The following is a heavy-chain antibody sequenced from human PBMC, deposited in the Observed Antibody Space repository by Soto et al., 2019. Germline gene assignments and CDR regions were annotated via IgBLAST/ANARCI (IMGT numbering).Heavy chain of an antibody. V-gene: IGHV3-33*01. D-gene: IGHD6-13*01. Sequence: QVQLVESGGDVVQPGRSLRLSCAASGFTFSSYGMHWVRQPPGKGLEWVAVIWFDRSNKHYADSVKGRFTISRDNSKYTLYLQMNSLRAEDTAVYYCAHSSSWYYFDYWGQGTLVTVSS. CDR1: GFTFSSYG. CDR3: AHSSSWYYFDY. J-gene: IGHJ4*02. CDR2: IWFDRSNK.